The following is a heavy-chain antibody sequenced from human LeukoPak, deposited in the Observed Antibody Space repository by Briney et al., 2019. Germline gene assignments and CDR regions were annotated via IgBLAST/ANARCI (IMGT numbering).Heavy chain of an antibody. Sequence: PGGSLRLSCAASRFTFSSYAVHWVRQAPGKGLEWVAVISYGGSNKYYADSVKGRFTISRDNSKNTLYLQMNSLRAEDTAVYYCARDLITMVRGVIIYYGMDVWGKGTTVTVSS. CDR2: ISYGGSNK. V-gene: IGHV3-30*04. CDR1: RFTFSSYA. J-gene: IGHJ6*04. CDR3: ARDLITMVRGVIIYYGMDV. D-gene: IGHD3-10*01.